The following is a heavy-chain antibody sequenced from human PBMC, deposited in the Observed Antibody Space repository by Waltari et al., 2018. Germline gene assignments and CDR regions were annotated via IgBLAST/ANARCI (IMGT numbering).Heavy chain of an antibody. CDR3: ARLGTVAGISADFDY. Sequence: VHLGRPGPGGKRPGGSRRISGGGLGTTLTNDWSGWVRQMPGKGLEWMGIMYPGDSDTRYSPSFQGQVTISADKSISTAYLQWSSLKASDTAIYYCARLGTVAGISADFDYWGQGTLVTVSS. J-gene: IGHJ4*02. V-gene: IGHV5-51*03. CDR2: MYPGDSDT. D-gene: IGHD6-19*01. CDR1: GTTLTNDW.